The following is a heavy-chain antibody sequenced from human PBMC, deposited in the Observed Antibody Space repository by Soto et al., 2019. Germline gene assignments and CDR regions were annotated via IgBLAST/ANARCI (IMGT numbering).Heavy chain of an antibody. CDR2: ISGSGGST. CDR3: AKVGCYYESSGYGAFDI. J-gene: IGHJ3*02. CDR1: GFTFSSYA. D-gene: IGHD3-22*01. Sequence: GGSLRPSCAASGFTFSSYAMSWVRQAPGKWLEWVSAISGSGGSTYYADSVKGRFTISRDNSKNTLYLQMNSLRAEDTAVYYCAKVGCYYESSGYGAFDIWGQGXMVTV. V-gene: IGHV3-23*01.